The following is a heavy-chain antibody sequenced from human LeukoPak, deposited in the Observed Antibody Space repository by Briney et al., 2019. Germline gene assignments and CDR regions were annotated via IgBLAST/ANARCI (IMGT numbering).Heavy chain of an antibody. D-gene: IGHD5-24*01. Sequence: GGSLRLSCAASGFTFSSYWMSWVRQAPGKGLEWVSPISSSGGSTYYADSVKGRFTISRDNSKNTLYLQMNSLRAEDTAVYYCARIRDGYNIYYFDYWGQGTLVTVSS. J-gene: IGHJ4*02. V-gene: IGHV3-23*01. CDR2: ISSSGGST. CDR3: ARIRDGYNIYYFDY. CDR1: GFTFSSYW.